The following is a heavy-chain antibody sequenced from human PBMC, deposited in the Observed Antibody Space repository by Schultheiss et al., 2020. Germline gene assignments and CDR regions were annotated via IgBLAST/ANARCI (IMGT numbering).Heavy chain of an antibody. CDR1: GGSISSYY. V-gene: IGHV4-59*12. Sequence: SETLSLTCTVSGGSISSYYWSWIRQPPGKGLEWIGEINHSGSTNYNPSLKSRVTISVDTSKNQFSLQLNSVTPEDTAVYYCARDSRYLDYYYYGMDVWGQGTTVTVSS. J-gene: IGHJ6*02. D-gene: IGHD2-2*01. CDR3: ARDSRYLDYYYYGMDV. CDR2: INHSGST.